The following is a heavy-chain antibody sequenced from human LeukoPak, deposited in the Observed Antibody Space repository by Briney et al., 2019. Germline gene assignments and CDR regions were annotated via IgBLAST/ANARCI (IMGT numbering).Heavy chain of an antibody. CDR1: GGSISSSSYY. CDR3: ARSHLEHIAAAGIDY. Sequence: SETLSLTCTVSGGSISSSSYYWGWIRQPPGKGLEWIVSIYYSGSTYYNPSLKSRVTISVDTSKNQFSLRLSSVTAADTAVYYCARSHLEHIAAAGIDYWGQGTLVTVSS. V-gene: IGHV4-39*07. CDR2: IYYSGST. D-gene: IGHD6-13*01. J-gene: IGHJ4*02.